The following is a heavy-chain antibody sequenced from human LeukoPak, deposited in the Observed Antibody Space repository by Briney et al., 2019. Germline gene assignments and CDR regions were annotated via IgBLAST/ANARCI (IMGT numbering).Heavy chain of an antibody. CDR3: ARDPQNWFDP. V-gene: IGHV4-39*07. J-gene: IGHJ5*02. CDR1: GGSICSSTYY. Sequence: SETPSLTCTVSGGSICSSTYYWGWIRQPPGKGLEWIGTIYNRGTNHYNPSLKSRVTISVDTSKNQFSLKLSSVTAADTAVYYCARDPQNWFDPWGQGTLVTVSS. CDR2: IYNRGTN.